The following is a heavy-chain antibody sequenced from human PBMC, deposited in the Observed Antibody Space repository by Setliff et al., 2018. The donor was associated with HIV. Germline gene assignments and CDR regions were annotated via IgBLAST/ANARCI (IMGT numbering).Heavy chain of an antibody. D-gene: IGHD3-3*01. V-gene: IGHV3-7*01. CDR3: ARDPGYGPFGVLTRKGPGYYYYYMDV. CDR1: GFIFSNSW. CDR2: IKQDGSEK. J-gene: IGHJ6*03. Sequence: PGGSLRLSCAASGFIFSNSWMSWVRQAPGKGLEWVANIKQDGSEKYYVDSVKGRFTISRDNAKNPLSLQMNSLRVEDTAVYYCARDPGYGPFGVLTRKGPGYYYYYMDVWGKGTTVTVSS.